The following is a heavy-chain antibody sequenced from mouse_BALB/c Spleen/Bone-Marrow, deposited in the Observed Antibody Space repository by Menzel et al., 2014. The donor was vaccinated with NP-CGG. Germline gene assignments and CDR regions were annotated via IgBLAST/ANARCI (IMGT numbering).Heavy chain of an antibody. CDR3: ARDRGLTYFDY. CDR2: IRNKANGYTT. J-gene: IGHJ2*01. Sequence: EVMLVESGGGLVQPGGSLRLSCTTSGFTSTDYYMSWVRQPPGKALEWLGFIRNKANGYTTEYSASVKGRFTISRDNSQSILYLQMNTLRAEDSATYYCARDRGLTYFDYWGQGTTLTVSS. D-gene: IGHD2-4*01. V-gene: IGHV7-3*02. CDR1: GFTSTDYY.